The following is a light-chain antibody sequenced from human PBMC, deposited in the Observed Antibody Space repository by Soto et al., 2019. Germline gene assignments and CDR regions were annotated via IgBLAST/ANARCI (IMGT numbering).Light chain of an antibody. V-gene: IGKV1-5*03. CDR3: QQYNSYPYT. CDR1: QSISSW. CDR2: KAS. Sequence: DIQMTQSPSTLSASVGDRVTITCRASQSISSWLAWYQQKPGKAPKLLIYKASSLESGVPSRFSGSGSETEFTLTISSLQPDDLATYYCQQYNSYPYTFGQGTKLEI. J-gene: IGKJ2*01.